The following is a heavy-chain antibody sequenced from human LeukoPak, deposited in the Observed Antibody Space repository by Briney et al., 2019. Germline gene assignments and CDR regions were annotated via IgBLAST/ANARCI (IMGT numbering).Heavy chain of an antibody. CDR1: GGSFSGYY. CDR3: ARRGGTDAFDI. Sequence: SETLSLTCAVYGGSFSGYYWSWVRQPPGKGLEWIGEIYHSGSTNYNPSLKSRVTISVDKSKNQFSLKLSSVTAADTAVYYCARRGGTDAFDIWGQGTMVTVSS. CDR2: IYHSGST. V-gene: IGHV4-34*01. D-gene: IGHD6-25*01. J-gene: IGHJ3*02.